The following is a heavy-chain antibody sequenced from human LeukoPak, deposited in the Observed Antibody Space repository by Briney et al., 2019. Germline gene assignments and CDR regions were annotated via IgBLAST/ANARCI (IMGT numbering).Heavy chain of an antibody. V-gene: IGHV1-18*01. CDR2: INTCNGNT. D-gene: IGHD4-17*01. Sequence: ASVKVSCKASGYTFTNYNIAWVRQAPGQGLQWMGWINTCNGNTNYAQKLQGRVTMTTDTSTNTAYMELRSLRSDDTAVYYCARSDGYGDYEYFQHWGQGTLVTVSS. CDR1: GYTFTNYN. CDR3: ARSDGYGDYEYFQH. J-gene: IGHJ1*01.